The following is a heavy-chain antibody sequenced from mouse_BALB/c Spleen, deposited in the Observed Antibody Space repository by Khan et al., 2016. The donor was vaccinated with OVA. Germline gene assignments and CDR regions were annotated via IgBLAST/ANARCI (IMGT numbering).Heavy chain of an antibody. Sequence: QMQLEESGPGLVQPSQSLSITCTVSGFSLTSYGVHWVRQSPGQGLEWLGVIWSGGITDYSAAFISRLSISKDNSKSQVFFKMNSLQANDTAIYYCARNYDYDEGLAYWGQGTLVTVSA. V-gene: IGHV2-2*02. CDR1: GFSLTSYG. J-gene: IGHJ3*01. CDR2: IWSGGIT. CDR3: ARNYDYDEGLAY. D-gene: IGHD2-4*01.